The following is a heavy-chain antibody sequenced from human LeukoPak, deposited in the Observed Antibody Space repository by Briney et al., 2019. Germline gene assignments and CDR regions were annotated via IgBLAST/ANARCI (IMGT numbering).Heavy chain of an antibody. Sequence: PSETLFLTCTVSGGSISSSSYYWGWIRQPPGKGLEWIGSIYYSGSTYYNPSLKSRVTISVDTSKNQFSLKLSSVTAANTAVYYCARHEVVPDLGLHYYYYMDVWGKGTTVTVSS. V-gene: IGHV4-39*01. J-gene: IGHJ6*03. D-gene: IGHD2-2*01. CDR3: ARHEVVPDLGLHYYYYMDV. CDR1: GGSISSSSYY. CDR2: IYYSGST.